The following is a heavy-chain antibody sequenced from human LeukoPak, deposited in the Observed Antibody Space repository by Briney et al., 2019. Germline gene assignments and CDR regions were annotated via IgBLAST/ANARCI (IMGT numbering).Heavy chain of an antibody. CDR2: ISYDGSNK. CDR1: GFTFSSYA. Sequence: GGSLRLSCAASGFTFSSYAMHWARQAPGKGLEWVAVISYDGSNKYYADSVKGRFTISRDNSKNTLYLQMNSLRAEDTAVYYCARDTRTIYYYYGMDVWGQGTTVTVSS. J-gene: IGHJ6*02. CDR3: ARDTRTIYYYYGMDV. V-gene: IGHV3-30-3*01. D-gene: IGHD3-3*01.